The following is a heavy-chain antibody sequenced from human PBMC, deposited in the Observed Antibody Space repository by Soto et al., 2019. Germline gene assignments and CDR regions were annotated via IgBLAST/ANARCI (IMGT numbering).Heavy chain of an antibody. CDR2: VNPNNGDT. CDR3: TRRPMLRPQLIKDYGMDV. D-gene: IGHD6-13*01. CDR1: GYPFTGYY. J-gene: IGHJ6*02. V-gene: IGHV1-2*02. Sequence: SLKVSCKASGYPFTGYYMHWVRQAPGRRPEWMGWVNPNNGDTHYVQKFQGRVTMTADTSISTGYMELTRLASDDTALYYCTRRPMLRPQLIKDYGMDVWGQGTTVTVSS.